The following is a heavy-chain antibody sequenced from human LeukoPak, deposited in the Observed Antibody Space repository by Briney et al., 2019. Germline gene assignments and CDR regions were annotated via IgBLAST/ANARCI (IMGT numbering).Heavy chain of an antibody. CDR2: ISATGGTT. V-gene: IGHV3-23*01. D-gene: IGHD3-10*01. J-gene: IGHJ6*03. CDR1: GLTFSSYG. Sequence: GGTLRLSCAASGLTFSSYGISWVRQAPGKGLEWVSAISATGGTTYYADSVKGHFTISRDNAKNSLYLQMNSLRAEDTAVYYCARDGYHYYGSGTYFGYYYMDVWGKGTTVTISS. CDR3: ARDGYHYYGSGTYFGYYYMDV.